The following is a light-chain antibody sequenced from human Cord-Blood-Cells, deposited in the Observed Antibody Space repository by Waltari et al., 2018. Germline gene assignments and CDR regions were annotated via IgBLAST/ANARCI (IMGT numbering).Light chain of an antibody. J-gene: IGLJ3*02. CDR3: SSYTSSSTWV. V-gene: IGLV2-14*01. CDR2: DVS. CDR1: SSDVGGYKY. Sequence: QSALTQPASVSGSPGQSITISCTGPSSDVGGYKYVSWYQQHPGKAPKLMIYDVSNRPSGFSNRFSGSKSCNTSSLTISGLQAEDEADYYCSSYTSSSTWVFGGVTKLTVL.